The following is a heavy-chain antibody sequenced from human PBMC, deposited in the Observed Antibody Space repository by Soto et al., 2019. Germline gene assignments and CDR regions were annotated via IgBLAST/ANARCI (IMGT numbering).Heavy chain of an antibody. CDR1: GYTFRNYA. V-gene: IGHV1-3*01. J-gene: IGHJ6*02. CDR2: INGCNGNT. Sequence: GASVKVSCKANGYTFRNYATHCVRQAPGQVLEWMGWINGCNGNTKYSQKFQGRVTITRDTSASTANMELSSLRSEDTAVYYCARDGPIYVILSARYFYGMDVWRQGTTVIVSS. CDR3: ARDGPIYVILSARYFYGMDV. D-gene: IGHD3-9*01.